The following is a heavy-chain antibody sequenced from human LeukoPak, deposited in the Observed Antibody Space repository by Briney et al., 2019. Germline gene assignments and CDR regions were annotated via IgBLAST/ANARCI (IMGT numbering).Heavy chain of an antibody. CDR2: IDSRGSGA. Sequence: GGSLRLSCTACGFTFRDYAMHWVRQAPGKGLVWVSRIDSRGSGASYADSVKGRFTISRDNTKNTLNHQMNSQRAEDTGLYYCAGVDSTINWHEEGHNWFDPWGQGTLVTVSS. CDR1: GFTFRDYA. V-gene: IGHV3-74*01. CDR3: AGVDSTINWHEEGHNWFDP. J-gene: IGHJ5*02. D-gene: IGHD1-1*01.